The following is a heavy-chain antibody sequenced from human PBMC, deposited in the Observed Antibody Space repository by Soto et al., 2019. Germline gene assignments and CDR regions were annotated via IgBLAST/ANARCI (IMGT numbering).Heavy chain of an antibody. J-gene: IGHJ4*02. V-gene: IGHV3-74*01. CDR2: INSDGTTT. Sequence: GGSLRLSCAASGFTFSIYWMHWVRQAPGKGLVWVSLINSDGTTTDYADSVKGRFTISRDNAKNTLYLQMNSLRVEDTAVYYCARDPSPPRNSPWFDYWGQGALVTVSS. D-gene: IGHD6-6*01. CDR3: ARDPSPPRNSPWFDY. CDR1: GFTFSIYW.